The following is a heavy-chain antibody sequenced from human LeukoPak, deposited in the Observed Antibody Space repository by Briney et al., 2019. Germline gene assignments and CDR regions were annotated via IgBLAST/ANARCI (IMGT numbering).Heavy chain of an antibody. CDR2: LFYSGST. J-gene: IGHJ4*02. V-gene: IGHV4-39*01. Sequence: ASETLSLICTVSGAISSSSYYWGWIRQPPGKGLEWIGSLFYSGSTYYNPSLKSRVTISVDTSKNQFSLKLTSVTAADTAVYYCARHYSGWYNFFDYWGQGTLVTVSS. D-gene: IGHD6-19*01. CDR1: GAISSSSYY. CDR3: ARHYSGWYNFFDY.